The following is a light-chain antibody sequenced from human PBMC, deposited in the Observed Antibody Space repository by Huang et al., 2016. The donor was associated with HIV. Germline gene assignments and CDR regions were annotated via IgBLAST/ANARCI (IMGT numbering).Light chain of an antibody. CDR2: GAS. CDR1: ESVGRT. V-gene: IGKV3-15*01. CDR3: QQYNNWPPVT. J-gene: IGKJ5*01. Sequence: ETVMTQSPATLSVSPGERVTLSCRASESVGRTLAWYQQKPGQAPRLLIYGASTRATGVPPRFSGRGSGTEFTRSISSLQSEDFAVYYCQQYNNWPPVTFGQGTRLEIK.